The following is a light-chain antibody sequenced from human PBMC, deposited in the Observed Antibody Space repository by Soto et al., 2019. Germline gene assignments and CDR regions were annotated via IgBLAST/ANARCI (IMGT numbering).Light chain of an antibody. J-gene: IGKJ2*01. CDR1: QSVSSY. CDR2: DAS. CDR3: QQLFNWPRFT. Sequence: EIVLTQSPATLSLSPGERATLSCRASQSVSSYLAWYQQKPGQAPRLLIYDASNRATGIPARFSGGGSGTDFTLTISSLEPEDFAVDYCQQLFNWPRFTLGQGTKLEIK. V-gene: IGKV3-11*01.